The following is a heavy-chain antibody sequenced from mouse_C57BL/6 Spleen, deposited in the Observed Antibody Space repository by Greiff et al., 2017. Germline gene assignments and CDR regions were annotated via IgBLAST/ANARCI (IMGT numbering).Heavy chain of an antibody. Sequence: QVQLQQPGAELVRPGSSVKLSCKASGYTFTSYWMHWVKQRPIQGLEWIGNIDPSDSETHYNQKFKDKATLTVDKSSSTAYMQLSSLTSEDSAVYYCARMRLGRRDYFDYWGQGTTRTVSS. J-gene: IGHJ2*01. CDR2: IDPSDSET. CDR3: ARMRLGRRDYFDY. V-gene: IGHV1-52*01. D-gene: IGHD4-1*01. CDR1: GYTFTSYW.